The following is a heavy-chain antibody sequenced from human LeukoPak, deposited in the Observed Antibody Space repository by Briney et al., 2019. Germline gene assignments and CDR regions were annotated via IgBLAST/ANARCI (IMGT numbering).Heavy chain of an antibody. CDR2: INPNSGGT. CDR3: AGVPYFYDSSGTYGMDV. J-gene: IGHJ6*02. Sequence: ASVKVSCKASGYTFIGYYMHWVRQAPGQGLEWMGWINPNSGGTNYAQKFQGRVTMTRDTSISTAYMELSRLRSDVWDVDYSAGVPYFYDSSGTYGMDVWGQGTTVTVSS. V-gene: IGHV1-2*02. D-gene: IGHD3-22*01. CDR1: GYTFIGYY.